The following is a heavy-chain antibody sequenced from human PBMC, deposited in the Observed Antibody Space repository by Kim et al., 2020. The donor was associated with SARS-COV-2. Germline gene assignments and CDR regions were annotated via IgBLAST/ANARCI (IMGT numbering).Heavy chain of an antibody. CDR3: ARVDYGANYWYFDL. D-gene: IGHD4-17*01. J-gene: IGHJ2*01. Sequence: AASVKGRFTISRDNAKNSLYLQMNSLRAEDTAVYYCARVDYGANYWYFDLWGRGTLVTVSS. V-gene: IGHV3-11*05.